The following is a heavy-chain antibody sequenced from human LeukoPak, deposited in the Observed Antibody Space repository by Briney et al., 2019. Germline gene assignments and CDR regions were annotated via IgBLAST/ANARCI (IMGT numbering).Heavy chain of an antibody. D-gene: IGHD3-10*01. CDR1: GYTFTSYD. Sequence: ASVKVSCKASGYTFTSYDINWVRQATGQGLEWMGWMNPNSGNAGYAQKFQGRVTMTRNTSISTAYMELSNLRPEDTAAYYCARDGSGTYWAYYNWFDPWGQGTLVTVSS. J-gene: IGHJ5*02. CDR3: ARDGSGTYWAYYNWFDP. V-gene: IGHV1-8*01. CDR2: MNPNSGNA.